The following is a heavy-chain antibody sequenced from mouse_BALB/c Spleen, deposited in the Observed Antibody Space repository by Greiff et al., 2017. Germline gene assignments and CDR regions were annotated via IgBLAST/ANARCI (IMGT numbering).Heavy chain of an antibody. CDR2: IYPGGGYT. CDR3: AREGGSTMITTAFSY. D-gene: IGHD2-4*01. V-gene: IGHV1-63*02. J-gene: IGHJ3*01. Sequence: LQESGAELVRPGTSVKISCKASGYTFTNYWLGWVKQRPGHGLEWIGDIYPGGGYTNYNEKFKGKATLTADTSSSTAYMQLSSLTSEDSAVYFCAREGGSTMITTAFSYWGQGTLVTVSA. CDR1: GYTFTNYW.